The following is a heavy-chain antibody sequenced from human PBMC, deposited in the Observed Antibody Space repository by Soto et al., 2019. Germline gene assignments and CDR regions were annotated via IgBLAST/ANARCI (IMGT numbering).Heavy chain of an antibody. CDR2: ITETGDAT. V-gene: IGHV3-23*01. D-gene: IGHD3-16*02. CDR3: AVRGSYRSFGD. Sequence: PGGSLRLSCGASGVTLSSYAMSWVRQAPEKGLEWVSTITETGDATSYADSVKGRFTISRDNSKETLYLQMNSLRVEDTALYYCAVRGSYRSFGDWGQGTLVTVSS. J-gene: IGHJ4*02. CDR1: GVTLSSYA.